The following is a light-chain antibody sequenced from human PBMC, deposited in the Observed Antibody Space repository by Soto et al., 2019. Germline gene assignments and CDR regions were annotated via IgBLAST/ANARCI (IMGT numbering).Light chain of an antibody. Sequence: IQLTQSPSSLSASVGDRVTITCRASQGISSYLAWYQQKPGKAPKLLIYAASTLQSGVPSRFSGSGSGTDFPLTISSLQPEEFATYYCQQLNIYPLTFGQGNKVEIK. V-gene: IGKV1-9*01. J-gene: IGKJ1*01. CDR3: QQLNIYPLT. CDR2: AAS. CDR1: QGISSY.